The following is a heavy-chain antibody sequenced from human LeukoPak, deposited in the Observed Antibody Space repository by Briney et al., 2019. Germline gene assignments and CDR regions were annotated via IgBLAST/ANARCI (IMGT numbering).Heavy chain of an antibody. CDR2: ISGSSSYI. V-gene: IGHV3-21*01. CDR3: ARAAYDYLWGSYRYTSVPFDY. D-gene: IGHD3-16*02. CDR1: GFTFSSYG. J-gene: IGHJ4*02. Sequence: GGSLRLSCAASGFTFSSYGMSWVRQAPGKGLEWVSSISGSSSYIYYADSVKGRFTISRDNAKNSLYLQMNSLRAEDTAIFYCARAAYDYLWGSYRYTSVPFDYWGQGTLVTVSS.